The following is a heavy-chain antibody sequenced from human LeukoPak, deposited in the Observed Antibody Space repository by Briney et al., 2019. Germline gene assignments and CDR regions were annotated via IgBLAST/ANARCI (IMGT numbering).Heavy chain of an antibody. V-gene: IGHV3-69-1*01. J-gene: IGHJ6*02. CDR1: GFTFSDYA. CDR2: VGGDDAT. D-gene: IGHD3-22*01. CDR3: ARESDYYYDSSGYYYGLSDYYYGMDV. Sequence: GGSLRLSCAASGFTFSDYAMNWVRQAPGKGLEWVSVVGGDDATYYTDSVKGRFTISRDNAKNSLYLQMNSLRAEDTAVYYCARESDYYYDSSGYYYGLSDYYYGMDVWGQGTTVTVSS.